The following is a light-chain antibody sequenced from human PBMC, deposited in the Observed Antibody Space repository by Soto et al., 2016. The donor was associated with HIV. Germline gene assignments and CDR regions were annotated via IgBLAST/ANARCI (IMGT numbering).Light chain of an antibody. CDR1: NIGSKS. CDR3: QVWDSSSDVV. V-gene: IGLV3-21*03. Sequence: SYELTQPPSVSVAPGKTARITCGGNNIGSKSVHWYQHKPGQAPVLVVYDDSDRPSGIPERFSGSNSGNTATLTISRVEVGDEADYYCQVWDSSSDVVFGGGTKLTVL. J-gene: IGLJ2*01. CDR2: DDS.